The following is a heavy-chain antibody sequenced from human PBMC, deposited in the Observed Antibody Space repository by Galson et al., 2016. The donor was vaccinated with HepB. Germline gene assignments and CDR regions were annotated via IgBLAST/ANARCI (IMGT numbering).Heavy chain of an antibody. J-gene: IGHJ4*02. CDR2: IYYSGST. D-gene: IGHD3-10*01. V-gene: IGHV4-39*07. CDR1: DGSVSSSRFY. Sequence: SETLSLTCTVSDGSVSSSRFYWGWVRQPPGKGLEWIGAIYYSGSTYYNASLKSRLTISLDTSKNQFSLRLNSVTAADTAVYYCARAGPEYYGYYYDYWGQGTLVTVSS. CDR3: ARAGPEYYGYYYDY.